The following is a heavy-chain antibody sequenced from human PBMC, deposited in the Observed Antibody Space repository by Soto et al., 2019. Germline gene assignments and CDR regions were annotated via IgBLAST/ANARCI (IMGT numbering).Heavy chain of an antibody. CDR2: INPNSGGT. Sequence: ASVKVSCKASGYTFTGYYMHWVRQAPGQGLEWMGWINPNSGGTNYAQKFQGWVTMTRDTSISTAYMELSRLRSDDTAVYYCARQVGATREASGYYGMDVWGQGTTVTVSS. V-gene: IGHV1-2*04. J-gene: IGHJ6*02. CDR1: GYTFTGYY. CDR3: ARQVGATREASGYYGMDV. D-gene: IGHD1-26*01.